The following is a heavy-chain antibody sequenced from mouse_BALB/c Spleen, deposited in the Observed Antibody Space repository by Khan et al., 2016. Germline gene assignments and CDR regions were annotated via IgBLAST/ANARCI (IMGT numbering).Heavy chain of an antibody. CDR3: VTVRRVDAMDY. Sequence: EVQLQESGPGLVKPSQSLSLTCSVTGYSITSGYYWNWIRQFPGNKLEWMGYISYDGSNNYNPSLKHRISITRDTSKNQVFLKLNTLTSEDTSTYYCVTVRRVDAMDYWGQGTSVTVSS. CDR1: GYSITSGYY. D-gene: IGHD2-14*01. CDR2: ISYDGSN. J-gene: IGHJ4*01. V-gene: IGHV3-6*02.